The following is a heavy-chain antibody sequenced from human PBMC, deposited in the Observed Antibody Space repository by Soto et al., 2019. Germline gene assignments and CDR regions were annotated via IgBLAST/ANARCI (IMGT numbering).Heavy chain of an antibody. D-gene: IGHD2-8*01. CDR1: GLTFSSYS. Sequence: EVQLVESGGGLVQPGGSLRLSCAASGLTFSSYSMNWVRQAPGKGLEWVSDISTSSTTIHYADSVKGRFTISRDNAKNSLYLQMDSLRAEDRAVSYCVMGYYFDYWCPGTLVAVSS. CDR3: VMGYYFDY. V-gene: IGHV3-48*01. J-gene: IGHJ4*02. CDR2: ISTSSTTI.